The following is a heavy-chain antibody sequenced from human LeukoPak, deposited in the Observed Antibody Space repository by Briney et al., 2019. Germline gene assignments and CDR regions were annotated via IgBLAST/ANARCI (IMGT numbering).Heavy chain of an antibody. Sequence: PSETLSLTCTVPGGSISSYYWSWIRQPPGEGLEWIGCIYYSGSTNYNPSLKSRVTISVDTSKNQFSLKLSSVTAADTAVYYCARDSYLVERRRGFDYWGQGTLVTVSS. J-gene: IGHJ4*02. CDR2: IYYSGST. CDR3: ARDSYLVERRRGFDY. CDR1: GGSISSYY. D-gene: IGHD1-1*01. V-gene: IGHV4-59*01.